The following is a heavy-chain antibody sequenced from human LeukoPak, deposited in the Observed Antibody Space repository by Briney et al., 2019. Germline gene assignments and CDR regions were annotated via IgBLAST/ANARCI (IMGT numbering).Heavy chain of an antibody. Sequence: GGSLRLSCAASGFTFSSYSMNWVRQAPGKGLEWVSSISSSSSYIYYADSVKGRFTISRDNAKRTLYLQMNSLRDDDTAVYYCARDPRNKGLDPWGQGTLVTVSS. CDR3: ARDPRNKGLDP. J-gene: IGHJ5*02. D-gene: IGHD2/OR15-2a*01. CDR1: GFTFSSYS. CDR2: ISSSSSYI. V-gene: IGHV3-21*01.